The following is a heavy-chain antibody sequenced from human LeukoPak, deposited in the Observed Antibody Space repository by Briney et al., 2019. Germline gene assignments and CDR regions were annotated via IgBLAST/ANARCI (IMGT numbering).Heavy chain of an antibody. CDR3: ARMYNWNYGHPTTIDY. D-gene: IGHD1-7*01. CDR1: GASISSFY. V-gene: IGHV4-59*01. CDR2: INYSGST. Sequence: SETLSLTCTVSGASISSFYWSWIRQPPGKGLEWIASINYSGSTNYNPSLKSRVTVSIDTSKNQFSLKLTAVTAADTAVYYCARMYNWNYGHPTTIDYWGQGTLVTVSS. J-gene: IGHJ4*02.